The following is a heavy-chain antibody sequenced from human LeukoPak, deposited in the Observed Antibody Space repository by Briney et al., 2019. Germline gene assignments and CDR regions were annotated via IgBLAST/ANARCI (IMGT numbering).Heavy chain of an antibody. D-gene: IGHD6-19*01. CDR3: ARALYNRGWYPDYFDS. J-gene: IGHJ4*02. CDR2: IKRDGSDK. Sequence: GGSLRLSCAASGFTFSSYWMHWVRQAPGKGLEWVANIKRDGSDKYYVGSVEGRFTISRDNDKNSLYLQMSSLRAEDTAIYYCARALYNRGWYPDYFDSWGQGALVTVSS. V-gene: IGHV3-7*01. CDR1: GFTFSSYW.